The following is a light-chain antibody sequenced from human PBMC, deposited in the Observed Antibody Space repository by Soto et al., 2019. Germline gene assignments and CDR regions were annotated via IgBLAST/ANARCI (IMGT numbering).Light chain of an antibody. CDR2: DTT. Sequence: QYVLTQPPSVTGAPGQRVTISCTGSHSDIGAGYGVHWYQQFPHSAPKLLIYDTTNRPSGVPDRFSGSRSGTSASLAITGLQAEDEDDYYCQSFDSRRIGLLFGGGTKVTVL. V-gene: IGLV1-40*01. CDR1: HSDIGAGYG. J-gene: IGLJ2*01. CDR3: QSFDSRRIGLL.